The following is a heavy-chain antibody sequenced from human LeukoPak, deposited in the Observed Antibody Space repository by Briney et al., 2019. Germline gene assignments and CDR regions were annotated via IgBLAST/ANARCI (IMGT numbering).Heavy chain of an antibody. D-gene: IGHD2-15*01. J-gene: IGHJ6*02. CDR1: GYSFSSYR. V-gene: IGHV5-51*04. Sequence: GEALKISCKASGYSFSSYRIAWVCQMPGKGLGWMGIIFPIDSETTYSPSFQGQVTISADKHISTAYLQWSSLKASDTAMYYCTRGCSGGSCSRDAMDVWGQGTMVTVSS. CDR3: TRGCSGGSCSRDAMDV. CDR2: IFPIDSET.